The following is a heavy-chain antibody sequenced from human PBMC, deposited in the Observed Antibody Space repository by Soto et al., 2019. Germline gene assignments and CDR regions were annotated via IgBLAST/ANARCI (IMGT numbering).Heavy chain of an antibody. V-gene: IGHV1-69*01. CDR2: IIPIFGTA. D-gene: IGHD3-22*01. Sequence: QVQLVQSGAEVKKPGSSVKVSCKASGGTFSSYAISWVRQAPGQGLEWMGGIIPIFGTANYAQKFQGRVTITADESTSTAYMELSRLRSEDTAVYYCASSTQGWILVVITAFDLWGQGTMVTVSS. CDR3: ASSTQGWILVVITAFDL. J-gene: IGHJ3*01. CDR1: GGTFSSYA.